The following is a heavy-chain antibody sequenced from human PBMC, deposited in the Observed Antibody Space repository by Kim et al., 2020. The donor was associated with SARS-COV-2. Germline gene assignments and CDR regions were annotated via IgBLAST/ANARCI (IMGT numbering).Heavy chain of an antibody. J-gene: IGHJ6*02. V-gene: IGHV4-34*01. D-gene: IGHD2-2*01. CDR1: GGSFSGYY. CDR3: ARSVWGSRDIVVVPAAIGADYYYYGMDV. CDR2: INHSGST. Sequence: SETLSLTCAVYGGSFSGYYWSWIRQPPGKGLEWSGEINHSGSTNYNPSLKSRVTISVDTSKNQFSLKLSSVTAADTAVYYCARSVWGSRDIVVVPAAIGADYYYYGMDVWGQGTTVTVSS.